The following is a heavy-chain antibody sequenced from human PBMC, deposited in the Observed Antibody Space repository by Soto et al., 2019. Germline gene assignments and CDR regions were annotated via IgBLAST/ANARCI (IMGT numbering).Heavy chain of an antibody. CDR1: GGSISSGGYY. V-gene: IGHV4-31*03. CDR2: IYYSGST. Sequence: QVQLQESGPGLVKPSQTLSLTCTVSGGSISSGGYYWNWIRQHPGKGLEWIGYIYYSGSTYYIPSLNSRLTISVDSSKNRFALRLSSVTAADTAVFCWAREALPWGQGTLVTVSA. J-gene: IGHJ4*02. CDR3: AREALP.